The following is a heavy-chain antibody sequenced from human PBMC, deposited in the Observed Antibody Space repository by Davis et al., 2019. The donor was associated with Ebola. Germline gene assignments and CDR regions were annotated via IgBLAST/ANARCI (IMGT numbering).Heavy chain of an antibody. J-gene: IGHJ4*02. CDR1: GYSFTSYG. V-gene: IGHV1-18*01. D-gene: IGHD2-2*01. CDR2: ISAYNGNT. CDR3: ARDRGRVVPSRISVDY. Sequence: GESLKISCKGSGYSFTSYGISWVRQAPGQGLEWMGWISAYNGNTNYAQKLQGRVTMTTDTSTRTAYMELRSLRSDDTAVYYCARDRGRVVPSRISVDYWGQGTLVTVSS.